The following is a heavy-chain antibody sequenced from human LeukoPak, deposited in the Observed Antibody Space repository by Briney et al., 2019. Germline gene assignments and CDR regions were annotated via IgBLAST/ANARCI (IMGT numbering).Heavy chain of an antibody. D-gene: IGHD3-10*01. CDR2: ISSNGGST. CDR3: VKDIMGSTDYYYGLDV. Sequence: QPGGSLRLSCAASGFTLSTYEMNWVRQAPGKGLEYVSAISSNGGSTYYADSVKGRLTISRDNSKNTLYLHMSSLRPEDTAVYFCVKDIMGSTDYYYGLDVWGQGTTVTVSS. J-gene: IGHJ6*02. V-gene: IGHV3-64D*09. CDR1: GFTLSTYE.